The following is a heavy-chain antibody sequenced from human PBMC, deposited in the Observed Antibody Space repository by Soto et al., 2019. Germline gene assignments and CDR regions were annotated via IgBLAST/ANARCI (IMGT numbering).Heavy chain of an antibody. Sequence: QVQLQQWGAGLLKPSETLSLTCAVYGGSFSGYYWSWIRQPPGKGLEWIGEINHSGSTNYNPSLKRRVNISVDPSKNQFSPKLSSVTAADTAVYYCARRSAAGPWGQGTLVTVSS. V-gene: IGHV4-34*01. J-gene: IGHJ5*02. D-gene: IGHD6-25*01. CDR2: INHSGST. CDR1: GGSFSGYY. CDR3: ARRSAAGP.